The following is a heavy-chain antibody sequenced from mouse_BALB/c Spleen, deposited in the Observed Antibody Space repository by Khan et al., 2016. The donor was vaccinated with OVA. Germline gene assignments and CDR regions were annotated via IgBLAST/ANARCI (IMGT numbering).Heavy chain of an antibody. V-gene: IGHV3-2*02. D-gene: IGHD4-1*01. CDR3: AMGRTY. CDR2: ISYSGRT. Sequence: EVQLQQSGPGLVKPSQSLSLTCTVTGYSITSDYAWNWIRQFPGNKLEWMGYISYSGRTSYNPSLKSRISVTRDTSKNQFCLQLNSVTTEDTATYYCAMGRTYWGQGTLVTVSA. CDR1: GYSITSDYA. J-gene: IGHJ3*01.